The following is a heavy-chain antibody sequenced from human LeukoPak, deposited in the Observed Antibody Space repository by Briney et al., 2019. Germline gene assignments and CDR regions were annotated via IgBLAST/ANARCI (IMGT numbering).Heavy chain of an antibody. CDR3: AKEGYSSSWYVRWFDP. V-gene: IGHV3-23*01. CDR2: ISGRGGST. Sequence: GGSLRLSCAASGFTFSSYAMSWVRQAPGKGLEWVSAISGRGGSTYYADSVKGRFTISRDNSKNTLYLQMNSLRAEDTAVYDCAKEGYSSSWYVRWFDPWGQGTLVTVSS. CDR1: GFTFSSYA. D-gene: IGHD6-13*01. J-gene: IGHJ5*02.